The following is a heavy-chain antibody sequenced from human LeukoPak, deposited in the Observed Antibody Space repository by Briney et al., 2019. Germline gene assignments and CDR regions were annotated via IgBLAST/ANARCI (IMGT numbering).Heavy chain of an antibody. J-gene: IGHJ6*03. Sequence: GGSLRLSCAASGFTFSSYAMHWVRQAPGKGLEWVAVISYDGSNKYYADSVKGRFTISRDNSKNTLYLQMNSLRAEDTAVYYCARDVSGHHYYMDVWGKGTTVTVSS. CDR1: GFTFSSYA. D-gene: IGHD2-15*01. CDR2: ISYDGSNK. V-gene: IGHV3-30-3*01. CDR3: ARDVSGHHYYMDV.